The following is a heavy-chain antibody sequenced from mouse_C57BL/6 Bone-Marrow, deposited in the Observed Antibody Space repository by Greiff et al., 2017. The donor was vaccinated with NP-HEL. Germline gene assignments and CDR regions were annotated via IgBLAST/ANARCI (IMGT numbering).Heavy chain of an antibody. CDR1: GFTFSDYY. CDR2: ISNGGGST. D-gene: IGHD4-1*01. CDR3: ARKELGQYYSDY. V-gene: IGHV5-12*01. J-gene: IGHJ2*01. Sequence: EVQGVESGGGLVQPGGSLKLSCAASGFTFSDYYMYWVRQTPEKRLEWVAYISNGGGSTYYPETVKGRFTISRDNATNTLYLQMSRLKSEDTAMYYCARKELGQYYSDYWGQGTTLTVSS.